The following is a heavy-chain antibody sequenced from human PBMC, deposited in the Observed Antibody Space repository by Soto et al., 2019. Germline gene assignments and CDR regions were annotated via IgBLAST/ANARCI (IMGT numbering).Heavy chain of an antibody. D-gene: IGHD6-13*01. CDR2: IYHSGNT. V-gene: IGHV4-59*01. J-gene: IGHJ4*02. CDR1: GDSISNYY. CDR3: ARDQGIASSGPFDY. Sequence: SETLSLTCTVSGDSISNYYWSWIRQAPRKGLEWIGFIYHSGNTNYNPSLKSRVTMSIDTSKSQFSLKSNSVTAADTAVYYCARDQGIASSGPFDYWGPGTLVIVSS.